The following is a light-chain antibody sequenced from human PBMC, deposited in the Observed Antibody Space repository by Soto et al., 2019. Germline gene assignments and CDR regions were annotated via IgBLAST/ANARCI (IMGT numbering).Light chain of an antibody. CDR3: TSYTRSSTYV. Sequence: QSALTQPASVSGSPGQSITISCTGTSSDIGGYNYVSWYQQDSGKAPKLIIYAVTDWPSGVSSRFSGSKSGNTAFLTISGLQAEDEADYYCTSYTRSSTYVFGTGTKLTVL. CDR2: AVT. CDR1: SSDIGGYNY. V-gene: IGLV2-14*01. J-gene: IGLJ1*01.